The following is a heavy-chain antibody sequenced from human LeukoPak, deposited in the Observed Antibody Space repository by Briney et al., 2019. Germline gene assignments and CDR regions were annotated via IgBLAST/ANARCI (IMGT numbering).Heavy chain of an antibody. J-gene: IGHJ4*02. Sequence: VASVKVSCRASGYTFTRYYMHWVRQAPGQGLEWMGIINPSGGSTTYAQKFQGRLTMTRDTSTSTVYMELSSLRSEDTAVYYCARGDGELVVIPFDYWGQGTLVTVSS. CDR2: INPSGGST. CDR3: ARGDGELVVIPFDY. V-gene: IGHV1-46*01. D-gene: IGHD3-22*01. CDR1: GYTFTRYY.